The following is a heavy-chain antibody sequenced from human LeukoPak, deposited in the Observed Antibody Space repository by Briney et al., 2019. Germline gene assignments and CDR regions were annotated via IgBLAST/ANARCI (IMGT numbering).Heavy chain of an antibody. CDR2: INWNSDTI. Sequence: QPGGSLRLSCAASGFTFGAYCMHWVRQPPRKGLEWVSAINWNSDTIHYADSVRGRFTISRDNAKNTLYLQMNSLRVEDTAFYFCTKDISSGRPAPYGMDVWGHGTTVTVSS. V-gene: IGHV3-9*01. CDR3: TKDISSGRPAPYGMDV. CDR1: GFTFGAYC. J-gene: IGHJ6*02. D-gene: IGHD3-10*01.